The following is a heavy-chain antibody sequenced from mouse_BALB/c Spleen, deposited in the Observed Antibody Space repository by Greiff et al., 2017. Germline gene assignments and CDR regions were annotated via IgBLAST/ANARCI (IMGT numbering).Heavy chain of an antibody. CDR1: GFTFSSYA. V-gene: IGHV5-6-5*01. Sequence: EVNVVESGGGLVKPGGSLKLSCAASGFTFSSYAMSWVRQTPEKRLEWVASISSGGSTYYPDSVKGRFTISRDNARNILYLQMSSLRSEDTAMYYCARGQGMITSWFAYWGQGTLVTVSA. CDR3: ARGQGMITSWFAY. J-gene: IGHJ3*01. CDR2: ISSGGST. D-gene: IGHD2-4*01.